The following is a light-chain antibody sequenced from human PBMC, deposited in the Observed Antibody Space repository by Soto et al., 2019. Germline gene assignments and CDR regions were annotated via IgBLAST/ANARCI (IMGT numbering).Light chain of an antibody. CDR1: SSDVGGYNY. V-gene: IGLV2-14*01. CDR3: SSYTSGFYV. Sequence: QSALTQPASVSGSPGQSITISCTGTSSDVGGYNYVSWYQQHPGKAPKLMIYVVSDRPSGVSNRFSGSKSGNTASLTISGLQAEDEADYYCSSYTSGFYVFGTGTKVTVL. J-gene: IGLJ1*01. CDR2: VVS.